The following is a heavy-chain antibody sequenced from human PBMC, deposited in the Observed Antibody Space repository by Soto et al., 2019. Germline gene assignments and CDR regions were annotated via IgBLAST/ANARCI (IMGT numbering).Heavy chain of an antibody. V-gene: IGHV4-30-2*01. Sequence: SETLSLTCAVSGGSISSGGYSWSWIRQPPGKGLEWIGYIYHSGSTYYNPSLKSRVTISVDRSKNQFSLKLSSVTAADTAVYYCAKVPGYSGYLYYFDYWGQGTLVTVSS. J-gene: IGHJ4*02. CDR3: AKVPGYSGYLYYFDY. CDR2: IYHSGST. D-gene: IGHD5-12*01. CDR1: GGSISSGGYS.